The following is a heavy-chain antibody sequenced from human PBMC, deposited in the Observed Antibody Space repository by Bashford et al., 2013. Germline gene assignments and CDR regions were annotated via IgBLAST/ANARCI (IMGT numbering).Heavy chain of an antibody. V-gene: IGHV1-8*01. CDR1: GYTFTSYD. CDR3: ARGFRDSSGRKFDY. D-gene: IGHD3-22*01. J-gene: IGHJ4*02. Sequence: GYTFTSYDINWVRQATGQGLEWMGWMNPNSGNTGYAQRFQGRVTMTRNTSMSTAYMELSSLRSEDTAVYYCARGFRDSSGRKFDYWGQGTLVTVSS. CDR2: MNPNSGNT.